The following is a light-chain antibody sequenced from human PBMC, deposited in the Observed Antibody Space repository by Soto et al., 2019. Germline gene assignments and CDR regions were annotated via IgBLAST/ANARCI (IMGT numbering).Light chain of an antibody. CDR2: DAA. CDR1: LSIDTW. J-gene: IGKJ3*01. CDR3: QQYENFSPT. V-gene: IGKV1-5*01. Sequence: DVQMTQSPSTLSASVGDRVTITCRASLSIDTWLAWYQQKPGKAPRLLIYDAADLESGVPSRFSGSGSGTEFSLTINGLQTDDIATYYCQQYENFSPTFGPGTKVAIK.